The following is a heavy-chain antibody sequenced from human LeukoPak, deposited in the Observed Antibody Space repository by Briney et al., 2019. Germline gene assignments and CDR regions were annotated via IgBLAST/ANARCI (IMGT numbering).Heavy chain of an antibody. D-gene: IGHD3-10*01. CDR2: ISSSSSYI. J-gene: IGHJ4*02. CDR1: GFTFSSFS. CDR3: ARPYNYYGSGSYCYGY. V-gene: IGHV3-21*01. Sequence: GGPLRLSCAASGFTFSSFSMNWVRQAPGRGLEWVSSISSSSSYIYYADSVKGRFTISRDNAKNSLYLQMNSLRAEDTAVYYCARPYNYYGSGSYCYGYWGQGTLVTVSS.